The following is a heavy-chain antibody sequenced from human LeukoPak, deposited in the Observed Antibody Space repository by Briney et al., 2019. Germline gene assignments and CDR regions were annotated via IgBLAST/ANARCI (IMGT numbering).Heavy chain of an antibody. J-gene: IGHJ1*01. CDR1: GYSISSGYH. Sequence: SETLSLTCTVSGYSISSGYHWGWIRQPPGKGLEWIGSIYHSGSTYYNPSLKNRVTITVDTSKNQFSLKLRCVTAADTAVYYCARVVQSTDSSGFYLPEYFQHWGQGTLVTVSS. CDR3: ARVVQSTDSSGFYLPEYFQH. D-gene: IGHD3-22*01. CDR2: IYHSGST. V-gene: IGHV4-38-2*02.